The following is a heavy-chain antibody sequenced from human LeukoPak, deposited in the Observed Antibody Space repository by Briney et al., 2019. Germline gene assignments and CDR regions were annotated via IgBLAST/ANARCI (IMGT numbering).Heavy chain of an antibody. J-gene: IGHJ6*03. V-gene: IGHV3-21*01. D-gene: IGHD2-2*01. CDR1: GFTFSSYS. CDR3: ARDSGYCSSTSCYHYYYYYMDV. CDR2: ISSSSSYI. Sequence: GGSLRLSCAASGFTFSSYSMNWVRQAPGKGMEWVSSISSSSSYIYYADSVKGRFTISRDNAKNSLYLQMNSLRAEDTAVYYCARDSGYCSSTSCYHYYYYYMDVWGKGTTVTASS.